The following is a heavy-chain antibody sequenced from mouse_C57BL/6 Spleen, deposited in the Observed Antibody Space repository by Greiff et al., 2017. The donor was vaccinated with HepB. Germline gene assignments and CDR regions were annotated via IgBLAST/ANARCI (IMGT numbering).Heavy chain of an antibody. V-gene: IGHV1-18*01. CDR3: ASGGGYFDV. CDR2: INPNNGGT. Sequence: VQLKESGPELVKPGASVKIPCKASGYTFTDYNMDWVKQSHGKSLEWIGDINPNNGGTIYNQKFKGKATLTVDKSSSTAYMELRSLTSEDTAVYYCASGGGYFDVWGTGTTVTVSS. CDR1: GYTFTDYN. J-gene: IGHJ1*03.